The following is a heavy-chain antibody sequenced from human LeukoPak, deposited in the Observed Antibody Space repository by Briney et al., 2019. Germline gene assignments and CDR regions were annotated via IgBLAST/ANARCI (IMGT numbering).Heavy chain of an antibody. Sequence: GGSLRLSCGASGFTFSEHHMDWVCQAPGKGLEWVARIRNKANRYTTEYAASVKGRFTISRDDSKNSLFLQMNGLKTEDTAVYYCARSPRGTSPFDYWGQGTLVTVSS. J-gene: IGHJ4*02. CDR3: ARSPRGTSPFDY. CDR2: IRNKANRYTT. V-gene: IGHV3-72*01. D-gene: IGHD1-7*01. CDR1: GFTFSEHH.